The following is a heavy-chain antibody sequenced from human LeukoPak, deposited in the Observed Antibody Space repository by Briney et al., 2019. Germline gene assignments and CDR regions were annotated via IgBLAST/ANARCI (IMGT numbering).Heavy chain of an antibody. J-gene: IGHJ4*02. Sequence: ASVKVSCKASGYTFTGYYMHWVRQAPGQGLEWMGWINPNSGGTNYAQKFQGRVTMTRDTSTSTVYMELSSLRSEDTAVYYCARQGGDYLDYWGQGTLVTVSS. CDR2: INPNSGGT. CDR1: GYTFTGYY. CDR3: ARQGGDYLDY. V-gene: IGHV1-2*02.